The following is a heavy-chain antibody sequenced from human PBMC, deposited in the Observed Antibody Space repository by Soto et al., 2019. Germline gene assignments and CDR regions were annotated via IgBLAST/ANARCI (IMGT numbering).Heavy chain of an antibody. J-gene: IGHJ4*02. CDR2: ISSSSRTI. CDR3: ARDKGRSPLDY. V-gene: IGHV3-48*01. D-gene: IGHD2-15*01. Sequence: EVQLVESGGGLVQPGGSLRLSCAASGFTFSSYSMNWVRQAPGKGLEWVSYISSSSRTIYYADSGKGRFTISRDNAKNSLYLQMTSLRAEDTAVYYCARDKGRSPLDYWGQGTLVTVSS. CDR1: GFTFSSYS.